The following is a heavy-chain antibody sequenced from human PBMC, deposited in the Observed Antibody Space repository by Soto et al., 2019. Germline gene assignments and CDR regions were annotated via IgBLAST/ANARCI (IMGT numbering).Heavy chain of an antibody. CDR3: ARVVDEVATIFDY. J-gene: IGHJ4*02. CDR2: IYYSGST. V-gene: IGHV4-59*01. D-gene: IGHD5-12*01. CDR1: VGSISSYY. Sequence: KPSETLSLTCTVSVGSISSYYWSWIRQPPGKGLEWIGYIYYSGSTNYNPSLKSRVTISVDTPKNQFSLKLSSVTAADTAVYYCARVVDEVATIFDYWGQGTLVTVSS.